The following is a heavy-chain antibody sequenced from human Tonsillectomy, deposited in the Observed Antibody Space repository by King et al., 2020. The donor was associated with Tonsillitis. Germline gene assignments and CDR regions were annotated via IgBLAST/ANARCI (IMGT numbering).Heavy chain of an antibody. CDR1: GFTFSDYY. CDR2: ISTSRNSI. CDR3: ARDPVAYTFAYY. V-gene: IGHV3-11*01. Sequence: VQLVESGGGLVKPGGSLRLSCAASGFTFSDYYMSWIRRAPGKGLEWVSYISTSRNSIYYADSVKGRFTISRDNAKNSLYLQMNSLRAEDTAVYYCARDPVAYTFAYYWGQATLVTVSS. D-gene: IGHD2/OR15-2a*01. J-gene: IGHJ4*02.